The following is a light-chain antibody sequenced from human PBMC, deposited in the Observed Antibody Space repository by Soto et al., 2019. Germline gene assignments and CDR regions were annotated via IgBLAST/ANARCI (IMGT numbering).Light chain of an antibody. CDR1: QSVSSSY. CDR2: GAS. J-gene: IGKJ1*01. V-gene: IGKV3-20*01. CDR3: QQYGSSPIT. Sequence: EIVLTQSPGTLSLSPGETATLSCRASQSVSSSYLAWYQQKPGQAPRLLIYGASSRATGIPDRFSGSGSGTDFTLTISRLEPEDFAVYYSQQYGSSPITFGQGTKVEIK.